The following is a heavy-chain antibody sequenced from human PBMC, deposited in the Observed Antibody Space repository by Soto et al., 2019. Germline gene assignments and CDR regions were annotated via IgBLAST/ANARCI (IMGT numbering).Heavy chain of an antibody. J-gene: IGHJ5*02. Sequence: PSETLSLTCTVSGGSISSSSYYWVWIRQPPGKGVEGIGSIYYSGSTYYNPSLKGRVTISVDTSKNQFSLKLSSVTAADTAVYYCASHRGPMVRGVISNWFDPWGQGTLVTV. CDR1: GGSISSSSYY. D-gene: IGHD3-10*01. CDR3: ASHRGPMVRGVISNWFDP. CDR2: IYYSGST. V-gene: IGHV4-39*01.